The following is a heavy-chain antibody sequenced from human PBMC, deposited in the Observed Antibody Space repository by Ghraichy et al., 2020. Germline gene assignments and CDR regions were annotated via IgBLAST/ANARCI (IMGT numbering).Heavy chain of an antibody. Sequence: GGSLRLSCAASGFSFSSYGMNWVRQAPGKGLVWVSRIDSDGSSTSFADSVKGRFTISRDNAKNTLFLQMNSLRAEDTAVYYCARVRRYYYGSGNRYNSPSYFDYWGQGTLVTVSS. V-gene: IGHV3-74*01. CDR1: GFSFSSYG. J-gene: IGHJ4*02. CDR2: IDSDGSST. CDR3: ARVRRYYYGSGNRYNSPSYFDY. D-gene: IGHD3-10*01.